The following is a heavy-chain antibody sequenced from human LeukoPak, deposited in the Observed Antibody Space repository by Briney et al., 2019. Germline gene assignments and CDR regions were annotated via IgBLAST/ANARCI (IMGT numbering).Heavy chain of an antibody. CDR1: GGSISSGSYY. CDR3: ARTHFDSLGWFDP. Sequence: SETLSLTCTVSGGSISSGSYYWSWLRQPAGKGLEWIGRIYTSGSTTYNSSLKSRVTISLDTSKNHFSLRLSSVTAADTALYFCARTHFDSLGWFDPWGQGIQVIVSS. V-gene: IGHV4-61*02. J-gene: IGHJ5*02. D-gene: IGHD3-9*01. CDR2: IYTSGST.